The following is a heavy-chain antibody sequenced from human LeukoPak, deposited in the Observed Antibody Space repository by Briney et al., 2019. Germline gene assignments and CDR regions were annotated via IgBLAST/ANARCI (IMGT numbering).Heavy chain of an antibody. Sequence: GASAKVSCKAFGYTFTSNYMHWVRQAPGQGPEWMGVISPSGGSTTYAQKFQGRVTMTRDMSTSTDYMELSSLRSEDTAVYYCARDNSVEDTAWWFDPWGQGTLVTVSS. CDR1: GYTFTSNY. D-gene: IGHD4-23*01. CDR3: ARDNSVEDTAWWFDP. CDR2: ISPSGGST. J-gene: IGHJ5*02. V-gene: IGHV1-46*01.